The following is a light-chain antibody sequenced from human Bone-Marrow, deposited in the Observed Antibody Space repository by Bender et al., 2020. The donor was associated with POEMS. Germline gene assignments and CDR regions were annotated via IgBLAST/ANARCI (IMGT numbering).Light chain of an antibody. CDR3: SSYAGSNNLV. Sequence: QSVLTQPPSTSGTPGQRVTISCSGGTSNIGDNYVYWYQQLPGSAPKLLVYRNNQRPSGVPDRFSGSKTGTSASLAISGLRSEDEADYYCSSYAGSNNLVFGGGTKLTVL. CDR1: TSNIGDNY. J-gene: IGLJ2*01. CDR2: RNN. V-gene: IGLV1-47*01.